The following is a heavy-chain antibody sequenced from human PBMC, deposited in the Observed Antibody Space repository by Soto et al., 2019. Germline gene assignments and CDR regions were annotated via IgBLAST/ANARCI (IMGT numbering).Heavy chain of an antibody. Sequence: QVQLQESGPGLVKPSQTLSLTCTVSGGSISSGGYYWSWIRQHPGKGLEWIGYIYYSGSTYYNPSLKSRVTTSVDTSKNQFPLKLSSVTAADTAVYCCARDALGVKDYWGQGTLVTVSS. D-gene: IGHD3-3*01. CDR1: GGSISSGGYY. J-gene: IGHJ4*02. CDR3: ARDALGVKDY. V-gene: IGHV4-31*03. CDR2: IYYSGST.